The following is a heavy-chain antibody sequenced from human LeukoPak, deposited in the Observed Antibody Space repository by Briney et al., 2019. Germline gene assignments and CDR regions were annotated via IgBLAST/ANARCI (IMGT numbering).Heavy chain of an antibody. V-gene: IGHV4-31*03. Sequence: PSETLSLTCTVSGGSISSGTSYWSWIRQPPGKGLEWIGYIYYSGSAFYNPSLKSRVTISVDTSKNQFSLNLSSVTAADTAVYYCARASYYGYNEKMIDYWGQGTLVTVSS. CDR2: IYYSGSA. D-gene: IGHD5-24*01. CDR1: GGSISSGTSY. CDR3: ARASYYGYNEKMIDY. J-gene: IGHJ4*02.